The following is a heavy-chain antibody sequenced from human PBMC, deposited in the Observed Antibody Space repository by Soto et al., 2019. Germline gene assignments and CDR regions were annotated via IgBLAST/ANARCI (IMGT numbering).Heavy chain of an antibody. D-gene: IGHD2-2*01. Sequence: ASVKVSCEASGYTFTSYGISWVRQAPGQGLEWMGWISAYNGNTNYAQKLQGRVTMTTDTSTSTAYMELRSLRSDDTAVYYCARDSPEDIVVVPAAQEDYYYYYMDVWGKGTTVTVSS. CDR2: ISAYNGNT. V-gene: IGHV1-18*01. CDR1: GYTFTSYG. J-gene: IGHJ6*03. CDR3: ARDSPEDIVVVPAAQEDYYYYYMDV.